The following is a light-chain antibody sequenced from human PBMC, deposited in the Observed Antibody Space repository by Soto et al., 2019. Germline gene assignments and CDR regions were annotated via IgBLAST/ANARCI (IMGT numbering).Light chain of an antibody. V-gene: IGKV3-15*01. Sequence: EIVMTQSPATLSVSPGERATHSCRASQSVSSNLAWYQQKPGQAPRLLIYGASTRATGIPARFSGSGSGTEFTLNISSLQYEDFAVYYCQQYNIWPFTFGPGTKVDIK. J-gene: IGKJ3*01. CDR1: QSVSSN. CDR3: QQYNIWPFT. CDR2: GAS.